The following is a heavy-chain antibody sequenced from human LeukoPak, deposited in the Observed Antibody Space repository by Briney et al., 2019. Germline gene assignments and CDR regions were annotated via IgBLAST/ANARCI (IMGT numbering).Heavy chain of an antibody. J-gene: IGHJ3*02. CDR3: ARATGATKAQAFDI. CDR2: LNPKSGDT. CDR1: GFTFSNYD. Sequence: ASVKVSCKASGFTFSNYDINWVRQAPGQGLEWMGWLNPKSGDTGYAQKFQGRVAMTRNTSITTAYMDVSSLTSEDTAVYYCARATGATKAQAFDIWGQGTMVTVSS. D-gene: IGHD1-26*01. V-gene: IGHV1-8*01.